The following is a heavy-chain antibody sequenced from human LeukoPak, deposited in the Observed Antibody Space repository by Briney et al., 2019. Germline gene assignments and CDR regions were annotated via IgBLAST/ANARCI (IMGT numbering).Heavy chain of an antibody. Sequence: PSETLSLTCAVYGGSFSGYYWSWIRQPPGKGLEWIGEINHSGSTNYNPSLKSRVTISVDTSKNQFSLKLSSVTAADTAVYYCARRDYVWGSYRYKLGNWFDPWGQGTLVTVSS. CDR1: GGSFSGYY. CDR3: ARRDYVWGSYRYKLGNWFDP. V-gene: IGHV4-34*01. CDR2: INHSGST. D-gene: IGHD3-16*02. J-gene: IGHJ5*02.